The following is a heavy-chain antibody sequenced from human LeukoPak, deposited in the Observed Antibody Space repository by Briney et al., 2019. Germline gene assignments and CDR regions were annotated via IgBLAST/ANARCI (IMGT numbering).Heavy chain of an antibody. CDR2: IYYSGST. Sequence: SQTLSLTCTVSGGSISSGDYYWSWIRQPPGKGLGWIGYIYYSGSTYYNPSLKSRVAISVDTSKNQFSLKLSSVTAADTAVYYCARGRFGVKGAFDIWGQGTMVTVSS. CDR3: ARGRFGVKGAFDI. J-gene: IGHJ3*02. D-gene: IGHD3-10*01. V-gene: IGHV4-30-4*01. CDR1: GGSISSGDYY.